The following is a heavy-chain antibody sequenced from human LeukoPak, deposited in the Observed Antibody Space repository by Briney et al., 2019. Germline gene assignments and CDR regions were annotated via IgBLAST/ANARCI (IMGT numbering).Heavy chain of an antibody. V-gene: IGHV4-34*01. CDR2: INHSGST. CDR3: ARDGPYDILTGYYPYYFDY. J-gene: IGHJ4*02. D-gene: IGHD3-9*01. Sequence: SETLSLTCAVYGGSFSGYYWSWIRQPPGKGLEWIGEINHSGSTNYNPSLKSRVTISVDTSKNQFSLKLSSVTAEDTAVYYCARDGPYDILTGYYPYYFDYWGQGTLVTVSS. CDR1: GGSFSGYY.